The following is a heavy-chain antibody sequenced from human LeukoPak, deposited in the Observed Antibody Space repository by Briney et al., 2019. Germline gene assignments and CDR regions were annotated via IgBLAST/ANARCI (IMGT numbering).Heavy chain of an antibody. CDR1: GFTFSSYW. CDR3: AKDISPMVRGVLDY. Sequence: GGSLRLSCAASGFTFSSYWMSWVRQAPGKGLEWVANIKQDGSEKYYVDSVKGRFTISRDNAKNSLYLQMNSLRAEDTALYYCAKDISPMVRGVLDYWGQGTLVTVSS. J-gene: IGHJ4*02. CDR2: IKQDGSEK. D-gene: IGHD3-10*01. V-gene: IGHV3-7*03.